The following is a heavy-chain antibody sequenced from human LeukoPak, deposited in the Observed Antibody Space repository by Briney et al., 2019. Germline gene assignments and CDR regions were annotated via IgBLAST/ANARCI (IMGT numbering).Heavy chain of an antibody. J-gene: IGHJ4*02. CDR3: ARGGIAARFDY. Sequence: GGSLRLSCAASGFTFSSYSMNWVRQAPGKGLEWVSSISSSSSYIYYADSVKGRFTISRDNAKNSLYLQMNSLRAEATAVYYCARGGIAARFDYWGQGTLVTVSS. CDR2: ISSSSSYI. V-gene: IGHV3-21*01. CDR1: GFTFSSYS. D-gene: IGHD6-13*01.